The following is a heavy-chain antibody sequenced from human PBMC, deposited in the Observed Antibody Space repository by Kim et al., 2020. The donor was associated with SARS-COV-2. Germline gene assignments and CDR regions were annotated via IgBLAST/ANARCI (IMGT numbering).Heavy chain of an antibody. J-gene: IGHJ2*01. Sequence: ASVKVSCKASGYTFTGYYMHWVRQAPGQGLEWMGWINPNSGGTNYAQKFQGRVTMTRDTSISTAYMELSRLRSDDTAVYYCARDGYSYGYAYAYFDLWGRGTLVTVSS. D-gene: IGHD5-18*01. CDR3: ARDGYSYGYAYAYFDL. CDR1: GYTFTGYY. CDR2: INPNSGGT. V-gene: IGHV1-2*02.